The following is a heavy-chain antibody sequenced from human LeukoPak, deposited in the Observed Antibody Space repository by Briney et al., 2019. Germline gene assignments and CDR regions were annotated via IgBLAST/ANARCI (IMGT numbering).Heavy chain of an antibody. CDR1: GGSFSGYY. D-gene: IGHD3-10*01. J-gene: IGHJ4*02. CDR2: INHSGST. V-gene: IGHV4-34*01. CDR3: ARGHYAYYGSGSYYN. Sequence: PSETLSLTCAVYGGSFSGYYWSWIRQPPGKGLEWIGEINHSGSTNYNPSLKSRVTISVDTSKNQFSLKLSSVTAADTAVYYCARGHYAYYGSGSYYNWGQGTLVTVSS.